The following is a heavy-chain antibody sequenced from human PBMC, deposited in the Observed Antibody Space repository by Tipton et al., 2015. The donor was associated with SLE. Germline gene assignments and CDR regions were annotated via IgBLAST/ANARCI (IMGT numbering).Heavy chain of an antibody. J-gene: IGHJ4*02. V-gene: IGHV4-59*08. D-gene: IGHD3-3*01. Sequence: TLSLTCTVSGGSISSYYWSWIRQPPGKGLECIGYIYYSGSTNYNPSLKSRVTISVYTSKNQFSLKLSSVTAADTAVYYCARRGYDFWSGHFDYWGQGTLVTVSS. CDR1: GGSISSYY. CDR3: ARRGYDFWSGHFDY. CDR2: IYYSGST.